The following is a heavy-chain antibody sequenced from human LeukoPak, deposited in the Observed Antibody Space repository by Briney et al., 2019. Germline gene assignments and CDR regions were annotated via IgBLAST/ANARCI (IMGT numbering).Heavy chain of an antibody. Sequence: SETLSLTCAVSGGSINSHYWGWIRQPPGKGLQWIGDIYYTGKNNYNPSLKSRVTISLDPSKDHLSLNLTSVVAADTAIYYCVRRDTGWNYFDYWGQGILVTVSS. D-gene: IGHD6-19*01. CDR2: IYYTGKN. V-gene: IGHV4-59*08. CDR3: VRRDTGWNYFDY. J-gene: IGHJ4*02. CDR1: GGSINSHY.